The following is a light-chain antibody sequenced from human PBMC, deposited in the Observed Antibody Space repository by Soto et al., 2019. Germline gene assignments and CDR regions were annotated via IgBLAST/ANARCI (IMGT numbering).Light chain of an antibody. Sequence: DIQMTQSPSSLSASVGDRVTITCWASQSISSYLYWYQQKPGKAPKLLIYAASSLQSWVPSRFSGSRARTDFTLTIISLQPEDFATYYCQQSYSTPVTFGQGTRQEIK. J-gene: IGKJ5*01. CDR1: QSISSY. CDR2: AAS. CDR3: QQSYSTPVT. V-gene: IGKV1-39*01.